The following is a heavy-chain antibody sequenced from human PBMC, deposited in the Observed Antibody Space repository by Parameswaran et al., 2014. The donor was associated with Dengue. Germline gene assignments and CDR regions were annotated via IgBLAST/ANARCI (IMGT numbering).Heavy chain of an antibody. CDR3: ARGGGWYDAFDI. V-gene: IGHV1-2*04. Sequence: WVRQAPGQGLEWMGWINPNSGGTNYAQKFQGWVTMTRDTSISTAYMELSRLRSDDTAVYYCARGGGWYDAFDIWGQGTMVTVSS. D-gene: IGHD2-15*01. CDR2: INPNSGGT. J-gene: IGHJ3*02.